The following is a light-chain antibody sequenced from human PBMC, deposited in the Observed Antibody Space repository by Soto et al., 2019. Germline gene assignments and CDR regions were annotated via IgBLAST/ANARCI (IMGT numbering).Light chain of an antibody. CDR3: QQYDNWPPYT. Sequence: EFVMTQSPATLSVSPGEGVTLSCRANQGIGDTLAWYQHKPGQTPRLLIYDTSTRATGIPARFSGSGSGTEFTLTISGLQSEDVAVYYCQQYDNWPPYTLGQGTKVDIK. CDR2: DTS. V-gene: IGKV3-15*01. CDR1: QGIGDT. J-gene: IGKJ2*01.